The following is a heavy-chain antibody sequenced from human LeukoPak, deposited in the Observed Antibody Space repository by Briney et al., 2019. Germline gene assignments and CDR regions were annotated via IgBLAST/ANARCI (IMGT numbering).Heavy chain of an antibody. CDR1: GYTFTSYG. J-gene: IGHJ6*03. CDR2: ISAYNGNT. V-gene: IGHV1-18*01. Sequence: ASVKVSCKASGYTFTSYGLSWVRQAPGQGLEWMGWISAYNGNTNYAQKLQGRVTMTTDTSTSTAYMELRSQRSDDTAVYYCARRDYGDYAGDYYYYMDVWGKGTTVTVSS. CDR3: ARRDYGDYAGDYYYYMDV. D-gene: IGHD4-17*01.